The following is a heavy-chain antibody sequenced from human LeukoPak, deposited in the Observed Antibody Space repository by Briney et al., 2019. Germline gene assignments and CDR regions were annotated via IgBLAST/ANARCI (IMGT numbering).Heavy chain of an antibody. Sequence: GGSLRLSCAASGFTFSSHAMSWVRQAPGKGLEWVSAIGGSGGGTYYADSVKGRFTISRDNSKNTLYLQMNSLRAEDTAVYYCAKGGYDDVWGSYRPPKEFDYWGQGTLVTVSS. J-gene: IGHJ4*02. CDR1: GFTFSSHA. D-gene: IGHD3-16*02. V-gene: IGHV3-23*01. CDR3: AKGGYDDVWGSYRPPKEFDY. CDR2: IGGSGGGT.